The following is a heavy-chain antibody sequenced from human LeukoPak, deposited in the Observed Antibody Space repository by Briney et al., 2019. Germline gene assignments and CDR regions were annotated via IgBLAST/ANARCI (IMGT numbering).Heavy chain of an antibody. CDR2: VSDGGGDT. Sequence: PGGSLRLSCAASGFAFNVYAMNWVRQAPGKGLEWVSAVSDGGGDTYYADSVKGRFTISRDNSKNTLYLQLNNLGAEDTAVYYCAKVGMSVAGNYFDSWGQGSLVTVSS. D-gene: IGHD6-19*01. CDR1: GFAFNVYA. V-gene: IGHV3-23*01. CDR3: AKVGMSVAGNYFDS. J-gene: IGHJ4*02.